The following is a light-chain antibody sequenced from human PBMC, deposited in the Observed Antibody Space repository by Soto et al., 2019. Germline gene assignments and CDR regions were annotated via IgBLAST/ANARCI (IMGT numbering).Light chain of an antibody. Sequence: QSVLAQPRSVSGSPGQAVTFSCTGTNSDVGGYNYVSWYQQHPDKAPKLMIYDVSKRPSGVPDRFSGSKSGNTASLTISGLQAEDEADYFCSSFAGSYTNVFGTGTKVTVL. J-gene: IGLJ1*01. V-gene: IGLV2-11*01. CDR3: SSFAGSYTNV. CDR1: NSDVGGYNY. CDR2: DVS.